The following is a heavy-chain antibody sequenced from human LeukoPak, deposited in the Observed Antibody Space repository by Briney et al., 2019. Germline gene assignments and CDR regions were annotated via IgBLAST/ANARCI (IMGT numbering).Heavy chain of an antibody. D-gene: IGHD3-16*02. CDR2: ISSSGSTI. CDR1: EFTFSDYY. Sequence: GGSLRLSCAASEFTFSDYYMSWIRQAPGKGLEWVSYISSSGSTIYYADSVKGRFTISRDNAKSSLYLQMNSLRAEDTAVYYCARMLRLGELSSPDAFDIWGQGTMVTVSS. J-gene: IGHJ3*02. CDR3: ARMLRLGELSSPDAFDI. V-gene: IGHV3-11*04.